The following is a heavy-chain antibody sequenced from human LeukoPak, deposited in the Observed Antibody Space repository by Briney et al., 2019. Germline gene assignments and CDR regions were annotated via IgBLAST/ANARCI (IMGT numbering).Heavy chain of an antibody. V-gene: IGHV4-61*05. J-gene: IGHJ3*02. Sequence: SETLSLTCTVSGGSISSSSYYWGWIRQPPGKGLEWIGYIYYSGSTNYNPSLKSRVTISVDTSKNQFSLKLSSVTAADTAVYYCAKGLEMPIYYYDSSGYTIADAFDIWGQGTMVTVSS. D-gene: IGHD3-22*01. CDR2: IYYSGST. CDR1: GGSISSSSYY. CDR3: AKGLEMPIYYYDSSGYTIADAFDI.